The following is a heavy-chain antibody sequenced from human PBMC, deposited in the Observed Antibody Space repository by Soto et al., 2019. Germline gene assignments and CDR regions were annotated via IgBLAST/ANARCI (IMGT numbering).Heavy chain of an antibody. CDR2: ISHNSGGT. J-gene: IGHJ4*02. CDR3: ARSGGGGGIAAAGTYDY. D-gene: IGHD6-13*01. CDR1: GYTFTGYY. Sequence: QVQLVQSGAEVKKPGASVKVSCKTSGYTFTGYYIHWVRQAPGQGLEWMGWISHNSGGTNYAQKFQGRVTITADESTSTAYMELSSLRSEDTAVYYCARSGGGGGIAAAGTYDYWGQGTLVTVSS. V-gene: IGHV1-2*02.